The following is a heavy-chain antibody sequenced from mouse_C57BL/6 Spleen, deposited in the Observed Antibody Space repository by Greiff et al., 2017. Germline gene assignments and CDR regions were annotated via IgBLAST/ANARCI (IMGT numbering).Heavy chain of an antibody. CDR1: GYAFSSSW. V-gene: IGHV1-82*01. D-gene: IGHD2-3*01. J-gene: IGHJ3*01. CDR3: ARDGHPWFAY. Sequence: VQLQESGPELVKPGASVKISCKASGYAFSSSWVNWVKQRPGKGLEWIGRIYPGDGATNYNGKFKGKATLTADKSSSTAYMQLSSLTTEDSAVYFCARDGHPWFAYWGQGTLVTVSA. CDR2: IYPGDGAT.